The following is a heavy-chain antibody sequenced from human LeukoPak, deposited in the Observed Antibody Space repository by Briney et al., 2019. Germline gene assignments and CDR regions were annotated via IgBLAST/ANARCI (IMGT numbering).Heavy chain of an antibody. CDR1: GFTFNNYA. Sequence: PGKSLRLSCAASGFTFNNYAIHWVRQAPGKGPECVAVISFDGSKKYYADSVKGRFTISRDDSRNTAYLQMDSLRVEDTAVYHCVKRGGGNHGLDVWGQGTQVTVS. CDR2: ISFDGSKK. V-gene: IGHV3-30*18. J-gene: IGHJ6*02. D-gene: IGHD4-23*01. CDR3: VKRGGGNHGLDV.